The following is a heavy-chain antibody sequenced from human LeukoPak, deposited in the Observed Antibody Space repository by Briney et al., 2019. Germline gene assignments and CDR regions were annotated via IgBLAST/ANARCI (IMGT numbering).Heavy chain of an antibody. D-gene: IGHD5-24*01. Sequence: SETLSLTCSVSGGSISSSCYYWGWSRQPPGKGLEWIGSSYYSGSTYYNPSLKSRGTISVDTSKNQFSLKLNSMTAADTAVYYCARGEGARDGYNYAGPFYFDYWGHGTLVTVSS. CDR1: GGSISSSCYY. V-gene: IGHV4-39*01. J-gene: IGHJ4*01. CDR2: SYYSGST. CDR3: ARGEGARDGYNYAGPFYFDY.